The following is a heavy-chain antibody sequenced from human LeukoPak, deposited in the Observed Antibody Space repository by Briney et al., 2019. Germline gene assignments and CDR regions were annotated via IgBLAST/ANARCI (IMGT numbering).Heavy chain of an antibody. CDR3: ARGLRESSSSDY. D-gene: IGHD6-13*01. CDR1: GYTFSSYD. J-gene: IGHJ4*02. Sequence: ASVKVSCKASGYTFSSYDINWVRQAAGQGLEWLGWMKPNNGNTGYAQKFQGRVTMTRDTSISTAYMELSSLGSEDTAVYYCARGLRESSSSDYWGQGTLVTVSS. V-gene: IGHV1-8*01. CDR2: MKPNNGNT.